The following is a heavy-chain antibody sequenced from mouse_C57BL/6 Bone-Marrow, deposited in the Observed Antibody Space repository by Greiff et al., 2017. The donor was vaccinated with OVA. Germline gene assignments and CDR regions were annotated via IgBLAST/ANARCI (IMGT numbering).Heavy chain of an antibody. J-gene: IGHJ2*01. CDR3: ARGYYGRFDY. CDR2: ISSGGSYT. V-gene: IGHV5-6*02. Sequence: DVKLVESGGDLVKPGGSLKLSCAASGFTFSSYGMSWVRQTPDKRLEWVATISSGGSYTYYPDSVKGRFTISRDNAKNTLYLQMSSLKSEDTAMYYCARGYYGRFDYWGQGTTLTVSS. CDR1: GFTFSSYG. D-gene: IGHD1-1*01.